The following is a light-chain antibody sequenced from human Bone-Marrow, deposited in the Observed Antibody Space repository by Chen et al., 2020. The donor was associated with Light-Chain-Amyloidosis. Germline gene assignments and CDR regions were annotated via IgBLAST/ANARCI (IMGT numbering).Light chain of an antibody. CDR2: RDT. CDR1: DLPTKY. CDR3: QSADSSGTYEVI. Sequence: SYELTQPPSVSVSPGQTARITCSGDDLPTKYAYWYQQKPGQAPVLVIHRDTERPSGISERFSDSSSGTTSTLTISGVQAEDEADSHCQSADSSGTYEVIFGGGTKLTVL. J-gene: IGLJ2*01. V-gene: IGLV3-25*03.